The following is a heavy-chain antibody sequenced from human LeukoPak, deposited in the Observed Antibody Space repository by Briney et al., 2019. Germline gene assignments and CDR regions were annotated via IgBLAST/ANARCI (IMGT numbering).Heavy chain of an antibody. J-gene: IGHJ6*03. Sequence: ASVKVSCKASGYTFTSYDINWVRQATGQGLEWMGWMNPNSGNTGYAQKFQGRVTMTGNTSISTAYMELSSLRSEDTAVYYCARGNYDFWSGYTPDYYYYYMDVWGKGTTVTVSS. CDR1: GYTFTSYD. CDR2: MNPNSGNT. D-gene: IGHD3-3*01. CDR3: ARGNYDFWSGYTPDYYYYYMDV. V-gene: IGHV1-8*01.